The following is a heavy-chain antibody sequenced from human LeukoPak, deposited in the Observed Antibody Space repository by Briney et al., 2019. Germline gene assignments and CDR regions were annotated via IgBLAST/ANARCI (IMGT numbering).Heavy chain of an antibody. CDR2: ISYDGSNK. J-gene: IGHJ4*02. V-gene: IGHV3-30*18. CDR3: AKGGNRDY. Sequence: PGRSLRLSCAASGFTFSSCGMHWVRQAPGKGLEWVAVISYDGSNKYYADSVKGRFTISRDNSKNTLYLQMNSLRAEDTAVYYCAKGGNRDYWGQGTLVTVSS. D-gene: IGHD1-14*01. CDR1: GFTFSSCG.